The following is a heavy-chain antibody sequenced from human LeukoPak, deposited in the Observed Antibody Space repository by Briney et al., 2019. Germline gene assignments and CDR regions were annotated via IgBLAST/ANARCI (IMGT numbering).Heavy chain of an antibody. CDR3: ARGYYGSGSPLGY. CDR1: GYTFTGYY. D-gene: IGHD3-10*01. CDR2: INPNSGDT. V-gene: IGHV1-2*02. Sequence: ASVKVSCKASGYTFTGYYMHWVRQAPGQGLEWMGWINPNSGDTNYAQKFQGRVTMTRDTSISTAYMELSRLRSDDTAVYYCARGYYGSGSPLGYWGQGTLVTVSS. J-gene: IGHJ4*02.